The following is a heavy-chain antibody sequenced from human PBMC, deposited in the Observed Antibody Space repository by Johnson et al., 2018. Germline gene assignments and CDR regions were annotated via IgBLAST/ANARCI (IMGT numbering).Heavy chain of an antibody. Sequence: VQLLESGGGVVQPGRSLRLSCVDSGFTFSRYGMHWVRQAPGKGLEWVAVISFDGSKRYYADSVKGRFTISRDNSKNTLFVRMNSLRTEDTALYHCAKADGSGNYMDFWGKGTTVTVSS. D-gene: IGHD3-10*01. CDR1: GFTFSRYG. CDR3: AKADGSGNYMDF. J-gene: IGHJ6*03. CDR2: ISFDGSKR. V-gene: IGHV3-30*18.